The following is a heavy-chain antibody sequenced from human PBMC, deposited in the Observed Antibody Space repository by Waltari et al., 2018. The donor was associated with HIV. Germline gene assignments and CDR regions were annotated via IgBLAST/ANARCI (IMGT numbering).Heavy chain of an antibody. D-gene: IGHD3-10*01. CDR2: INHDGGA. CDR1: NTSFNAYY. J-gene: IGHJ4*02. V-gene: IGHV4-34*02. Sequence: QVHLQQWGAGLLKPSGTLSLTCAVYNTSFNAYYWSWIRQSPESGLEWIGEINHDGGATDSLSLSSRTTISVASAQTPFSLRLTSVTAADIGVYYCAGGPTGDLINSDRWAYFDSWSQGTLVTVSA. CDR3: AGGPTGDLINSDRWAYFDS.